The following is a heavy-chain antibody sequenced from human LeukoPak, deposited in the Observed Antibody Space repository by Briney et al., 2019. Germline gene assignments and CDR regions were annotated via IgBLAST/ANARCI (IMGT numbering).Heavy chain of an antibody. J-gene: IGHJ6*02. CDR3: ARGMDSSGWNYYYGMDV. Sequence: GGSLRLSCAASGFTFSSYWMHWVRQAPGKGLVWVSRINSDGSSTSYADSVKGRFTISRDNAKNTLYLQVNSLRAEDTAVYYCARGMDSSGWNYYYGMDVWGQGTTVTVSS. CDR2: INSDGSST. CDR1: GFTFSSYW. D-gene: IGHD6-19*01. V-gene: IGHV3-74*01.